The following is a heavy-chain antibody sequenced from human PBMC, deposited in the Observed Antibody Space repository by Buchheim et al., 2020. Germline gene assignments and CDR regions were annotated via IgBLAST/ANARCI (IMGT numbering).Heavy chain of an antibody. Sequence: QVQLQESGPGLVKPSQTLSLTCTVSGGSISSGGYYWSWIRQHPGKGLEWIGYIYYSGSTYYNPSLKSRVTISVDTSKNQFSLKLSSVTAADTAAYYCARVRSSGGSCYSHLGCGGDPWGQGTL. D-gene: IGHD2-15*01. CDR1: GGSISSGGYY. J-gene: IGHJ5*02. V-gene: IGHV4-31*03. CDR3: ARVRSSGGSCYSHLGCGGDP. CDR2: IYYSGST.